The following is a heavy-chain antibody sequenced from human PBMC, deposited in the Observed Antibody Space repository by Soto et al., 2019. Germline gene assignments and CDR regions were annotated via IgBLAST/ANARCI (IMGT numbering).Heavy chain of an antibody. CDR1: GYTFTSYG. Sequence: ASVKVSCKASGYTFTSYGIHWVRQAPGQRLEWMGWINAANGDTKYSPKFQGRVTITRDTSASTAYMELSSLRSEDTAVYYCVRRHGSPITITGFTPWGQGTLVTV. V-gene: IGHV1-3*01. CDR3: VRRHGSPITITGFTP. D-gene: IGHD3-10*01. CDR2: INAANGDT. J-gene: IGHJ5*02.